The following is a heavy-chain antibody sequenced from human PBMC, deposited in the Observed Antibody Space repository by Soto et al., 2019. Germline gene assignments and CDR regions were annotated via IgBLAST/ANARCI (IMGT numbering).Heavy chain of an antibody. CDR2: IHYSGST. CDR1: GGSINNYF. J-gene: IGHJ4*02. D-gene: IGHD4-17*01. Sequence: SETLSLTCTVSGGSINNYFWGWIRQPPEKGLEWIGFIHYSGSTYYNPSLKSRVTMSVDTSKNQFSLELSSVTAADTAVYYCTRTDYGDVGKDWGQGTLVTVSS. CDR3: TRTDYGDVGKD. V-gene: IGHV4-59*04.